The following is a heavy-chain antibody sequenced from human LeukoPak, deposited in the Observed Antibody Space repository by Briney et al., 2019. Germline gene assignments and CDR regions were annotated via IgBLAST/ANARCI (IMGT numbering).Heavy chain of an antibody. CDR3: ARDRGYSYGFAFDI. Sequence: ASVKVSCKASGYTFTSYDINWVRQATGQGLELMGWMNPNSGNTGYVQKFQGRVTMTRNTSISTAYMELSSLRSEDTAVYYCARDRGYSYGFAFDIWGQGTMVTVSS. D-gene: IGHD5-18*01. CDR1: GYTFTSYD. CDR2: MNPNSGNT. J-gene: IGHJ3*02. V-gene: IGHV1-8*01.